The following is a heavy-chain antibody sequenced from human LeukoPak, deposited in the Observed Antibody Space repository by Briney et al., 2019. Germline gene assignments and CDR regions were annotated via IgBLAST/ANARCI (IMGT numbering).Heavy chain of an antibody. J-gene: IGHJ4*02. V-gene: IGHV3-74*01. Sequence: GGSLRLSCAASGFTFSSYWMHWVRHVPGKGLVWVARINPGGRSITYADSVKRRFTISRDNAKNTLYLQMDSLRAEDTGVYYCARSNQADDYWGQGTLVTVSS. CDR1: GFTFSSYW. CDR3: ARSNQADDY. D-gene: IGHD1-14*01. CDR2: INPGGRSI.